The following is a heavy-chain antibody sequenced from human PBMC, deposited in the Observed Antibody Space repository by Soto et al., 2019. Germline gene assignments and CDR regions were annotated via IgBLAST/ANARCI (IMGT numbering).Heavy chain of an antibody. CDR1: GYTFTSYG. D-gene: IGHD4-4*01. J-gene: IGHJ6*03. V-gene: IGHV1-18*01. CDR2: ISAYNGNT. CDR3: ARGRWDYSKKRDYYYYYMDV. Sequence: QVQLVQSGAEVKKPGASVKVSCKASGYTFTSYGISWVRQAPGQGLEWMGWISAYNGNTNYAQKLQGRVTMTTDTATSTAYMELRSLRSDDTAVYYCARGRWDYSKKRDYYYYYMDVWGKGTTVTVSS.